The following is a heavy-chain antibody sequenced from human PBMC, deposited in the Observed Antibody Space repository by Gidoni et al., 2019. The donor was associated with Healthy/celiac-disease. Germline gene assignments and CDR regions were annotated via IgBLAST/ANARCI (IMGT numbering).Heavy chain of an antibody. J-gene: IGHJ5*02. CDR3: ARARIWNWFDP. Sequence: QVQLVQSGAEVKKPGASVKVSCKASGYTFTSYAMHWVRQAPGQRLEWMGWINAGNGNTKYSQKFQGRGTITRDTSASTAYMELSSLRSEDTAVYYCARARIWNWFDPWGQGTLVTVSS. D-gene: IGHD3-10*01. V-gene: IGHV1-3*01. CDR2: INAGNGNT. CDR1: GYTFTSYA.